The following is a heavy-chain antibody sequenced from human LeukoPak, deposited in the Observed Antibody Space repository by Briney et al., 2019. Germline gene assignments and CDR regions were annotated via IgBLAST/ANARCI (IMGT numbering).Heavy chain of an antibody. Sequence: GGSLRLSCAASAFTFSSYGLFWVRQAPGKGLEWVAFIEYDGSNKYYADSVKGRFTISRDNSQNTVYLQMNSLRPEDTAVYFCAKGFWRGKNTNYLDYWGQGTMVTVSS. CDR1: AFTFSSYG. CDR2: IEYDGSNK. CDR3: AKGFWRGKNTNYLDY. V-gene: IGHV3-30*02. D-gene: IGHD3-3*01. J-gene: IGHJ4*02.